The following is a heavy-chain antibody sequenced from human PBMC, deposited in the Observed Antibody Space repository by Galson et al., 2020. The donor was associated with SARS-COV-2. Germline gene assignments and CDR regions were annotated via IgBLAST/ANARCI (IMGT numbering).Heavy chain of an antibody. J-gene: IGHJ4*02. Sequence: GESLKISCKVSGYTLTELSMHWVRQAPGKGLEWMGGFDPEDGETIYAQKFQGRVTMTEDTSTDTAYMELSSLRSEDTAVFYCATVPAVTGTTSGFDYRGQGTLVTVSS. CDR3: ATVPAVTGTTSGFDY. CDR2: FDPEDGET. CDR1: GYTLTELS. V-gene: IGHV1-24*01. D-gene: IGHD1-20*01.